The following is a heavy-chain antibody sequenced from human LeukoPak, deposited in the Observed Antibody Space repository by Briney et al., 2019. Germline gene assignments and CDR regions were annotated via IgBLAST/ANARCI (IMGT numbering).Heavy chain of an antibody. D-gene: IGHD5-24*01. CDR3: ARGRDGYNFDY. Sequence: PSGTLSLTCAVSGGSISSSNWWSWVRQPPGKGLEWIGEIYHSGSTNYNPSLKGRVTISVDKSKNQFSLKLSSVTAADTAVYYCARGRDGYNFDYWGQGTLVTVSS. J-gene: IGHJ4*02. CDR2: IYHSGST. V-gene: IGHV4-4*02. CDR1: GGSISSSNW.